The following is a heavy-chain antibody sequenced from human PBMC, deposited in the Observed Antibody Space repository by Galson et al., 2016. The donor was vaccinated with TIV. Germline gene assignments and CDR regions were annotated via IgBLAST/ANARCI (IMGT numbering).Heavy chain of an antibody. CDR3: ARTYDTSHYQFDFEF. Sequence: SVKVSCKASGYSFTTYGISWVRQAPGQGLEWMGWISAHSGHTDYAQKLQGRVTMTTDTATNTAYMELRSLRSDDTAVYYCARTYDTSHYQFDFEFWGQGTLVTVAS. J-gene: IGHJ1*01. CDR2: ISAHSGHT. CDR1: GYSFTTYG. V-gene: IGHV1-18*01. D-gene: IGHD3-22*01.